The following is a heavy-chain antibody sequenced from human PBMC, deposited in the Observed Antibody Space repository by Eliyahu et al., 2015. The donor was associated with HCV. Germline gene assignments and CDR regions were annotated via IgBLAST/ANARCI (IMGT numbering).Heavy chain of an antibody. CDR3: AKDLLTYFDY. J-gene: IGHJ4*02. CDR1: GFTFSSYG. V-gene: IGHV3-30*18. CDR2: ISYDGSNK. D-gene: IGHD2/OR15-2a*01. Sequence: QVQLVESGGGVVQPGRSLRLSCAASGFTFSSYGMHWVRQAPGKGLEWVAVISYDGSNKYYADSVKGRFTISRDNSKNTLYLQMNSLRAEDTAVYYCAKDLLTYFDYWGQGTLVTVSS.